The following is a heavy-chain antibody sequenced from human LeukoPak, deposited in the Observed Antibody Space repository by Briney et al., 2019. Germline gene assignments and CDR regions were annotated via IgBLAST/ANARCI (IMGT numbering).Heavy chain of an antibody. CDR3: AKPWSYCSTTSCFFNYYYCYMDV. CDR2: VSGADGTT. J-gene: IGHJ6*03. V-gene: IGHV3-23*01. D-gene: IGHD2-2*01. CDR1: GFTFSAYG. Sequence: TGGSLRLSCAASGFTFSAYGMSWVRQSPRKGLEWVSGVSGADGTTYYADSVKGRFTISRDNSKSTLYLQMNNLRAEDTAVYYCAKPWSYCSTTSCFFNYYYCYMDVWAKGTTVTVSS.